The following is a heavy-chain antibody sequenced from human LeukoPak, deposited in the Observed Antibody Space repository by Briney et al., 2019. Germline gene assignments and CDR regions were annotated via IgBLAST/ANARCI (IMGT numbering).Heavy chain of an antibody. D-gene: IGHD5-12*01. CDR3: ARDDYSGTENY. CDR2: INHSGST. CDR1: GGSFSGYH. V-gene: IGHV4-34*01. J-gene: IGHJ4*02. Sequence: PSETLSLTCAVYGGSFSGYHWSWIRQPPGKGLEWIGEINHSGSTNYNPSLKSRVTISVDTSKNQFSLKLSSVTAADTAVYYCARDDYSGTENYWGQGTLVTVSS.